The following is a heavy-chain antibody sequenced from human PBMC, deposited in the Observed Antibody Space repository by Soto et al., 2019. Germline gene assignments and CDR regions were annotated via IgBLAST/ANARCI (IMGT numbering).Heavy chain of an antibody. CDR1: GYIFTSYY. Sequence: ASVKVSCKASGYIFTSYYIHWVRQAPGQGLEWMGWINPFDGSRMFAQSFQGRVTMTRDTSTSTVYMEVSSLRSEDTAVYYCSRGDPGEISTFDHWGQGTLVTVSS. V-gene: IGHV1-46*03. CDR2: INPFDGSR. D-gene: IGHD3-16*01. J-gene: IGHJ4*02. CDR3: SRGDPGEISTFDH.